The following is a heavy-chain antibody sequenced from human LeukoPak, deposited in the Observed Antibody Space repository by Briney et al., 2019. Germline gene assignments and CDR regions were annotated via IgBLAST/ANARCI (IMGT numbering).Heavy chain of an antibody. CDR3: ARGRASFYYDSSGYPFDY. D-gene: IGHD3-22*01. Sequence: PSGTLSLTCAVSGGSISSSNWWSWVRQPPGKGLEWIGEIYHSGSTNYNPSLKSRVTISVDKSKNQFSLKLSSVTAADTAVYYCARGRASFYYDSSGYPFDYWGQGTLVTVSS. CDR2: IYHSGST. V-gene: IGHV4-4*02. J-gene: IGHJ4*02. CDR1: GGSISSSNW.